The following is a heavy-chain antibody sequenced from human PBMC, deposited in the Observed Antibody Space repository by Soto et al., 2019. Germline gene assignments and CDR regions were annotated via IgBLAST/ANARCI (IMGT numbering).Heavy chain of an antibody. J-gene: IGHJ4*02. CDR1: GGSVSSGSYY. D-gene: IGHD6-13*01. CDR3: EMGTYSSSWPDY. V-gene: IGHV4-61*01. Sequence: QVQLQESGPGLVKPSETLSLTCTVSGGSVSSGSYYWSWIRQPPGKGLEWIGYIYYSGSTNYNPSLKSRVTITVDTSKNQFSLKLSSVTAADTAVYYCEMGTYSSSWPDYLGQGTLVTVSS. CDR2: IYYSGST.